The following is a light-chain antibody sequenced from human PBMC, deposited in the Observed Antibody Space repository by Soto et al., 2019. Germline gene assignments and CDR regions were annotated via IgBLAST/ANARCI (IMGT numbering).Light chain of an antibody. V-gene: IGKV3-11*01. J-gene: IGKJ1*01. CDR3: HQRQRWPRT. CDR2: EAS. CDR1: QTVGVR. Sequence: IVFTQSPATLSSSKGERATLSCRASQTVGVRLAWYQHKPGQPPRLIIYEASNRAAGIPARFSGSGSGTDFTLTITSLEPEDFAFYYCHQRQRWPRTFGQGTKVDIK.